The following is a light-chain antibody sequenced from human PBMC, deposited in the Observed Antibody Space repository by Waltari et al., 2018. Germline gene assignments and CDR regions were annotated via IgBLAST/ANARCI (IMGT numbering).Light chain of an antibody. V-gene: IGKV3-15*01. CDR1: QSVSSD. CDR3: QQYKYWPPLT. CDR2: DAS. J-gene: IGKJ4*01. Sequence: EIVMTQSPVTLSVSLGERATLSCRASQSVSSDLAWYQQKPGQAPRLLIYDASTRAAGPAARFSASGSGTEFTLTISSLQSEDFAVYYCQQYKYWPPLTFGGGTKVEIK.